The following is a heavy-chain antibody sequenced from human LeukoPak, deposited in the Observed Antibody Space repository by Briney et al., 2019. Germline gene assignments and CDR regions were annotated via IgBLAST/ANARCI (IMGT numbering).Heavy chain of an antibody. D-gene: IGHD3-3*01. CDR1: GGSIRNYF. CDR3: ARGSYYDFWSGLNGGHWFDP. V-gene: IGHV4-4*07. J-gene: IGHJ5*02. Sequence: PSETLSLTCSVSGGSIRNYFWSWIRQPAGKGLEWIGRIYTSGSIDYKPSLRSRVTMSVDTSKNQFSLKLSSVTAADTAVYYCARGSYYDFWSGLNGGHWFDPWGQGTLVTVSS. CDR2: IYTSGSI.